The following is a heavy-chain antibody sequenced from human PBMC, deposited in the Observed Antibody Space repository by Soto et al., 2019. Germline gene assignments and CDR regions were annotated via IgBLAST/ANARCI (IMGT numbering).Heavy chain of an antibody. Sequence: QVQLQQWGAGLLKPSETLSLTCAVYGGSFSGYYWSWIRQPPGKGLEWIGEINHSGSTNYNPSLKSRVTISVDTSKNQFSLKLSSVTPADTAEYYCARGLGSYYDFWSGYRLDYWGQGTLVTVSS. CDR3: ARGLGSYYDFWSGYRLDY. D-gene: IGHD3-3*01. CDR1: GGSFSGYY. J-gene: IGHJ4*02. CDR2: INHSGST. V-gene: IGHV4-34*01.